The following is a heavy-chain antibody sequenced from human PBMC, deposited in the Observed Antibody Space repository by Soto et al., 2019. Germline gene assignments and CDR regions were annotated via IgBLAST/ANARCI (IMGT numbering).Heavy chain of an antibody. CDR1: GYTFTNYY. J-gene: IGHJ3*01. D-gene: IGHD4-17*01. CDR3: ARDLGYGGNSGAFDV. CDR2: INPNRGGT. V-gene: IGHV1-2*02. Sequence: QVQLVQSGAEVKKPGASVKVSCEASGYTFTNYYIHWVRQARGQGLEWMGWINPNRGGTNFAQKFQGRVSMTRDTSIITAYMELNRLTSDDAGVYYCARDLGYGGNSGAFDVWVQGTMITVSS.